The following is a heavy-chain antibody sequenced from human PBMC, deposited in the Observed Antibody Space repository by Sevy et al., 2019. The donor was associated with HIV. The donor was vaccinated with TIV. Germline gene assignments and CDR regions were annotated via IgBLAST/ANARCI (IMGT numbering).Heavy chain of an antibody. CDR3: AKGQQLITQSGSYFYYGMNV. Sequence: GGSLRLSCAASNLTFEDYAMHWVRRAPGKGLEWVSGISWNGADIGFEASVKGRFTNSGDNAKSSVYLKINSPTPEDTGVYYCAKGQQLITQSGSYFYYGMNVWGQGTTVTVSS. D-gene: IGHD6-13*01. CDR1: NLTFEDYA. CDR2: ISWNGADI. V-gene: IGHV3-9*01. J-gene: IGHJ6*02.